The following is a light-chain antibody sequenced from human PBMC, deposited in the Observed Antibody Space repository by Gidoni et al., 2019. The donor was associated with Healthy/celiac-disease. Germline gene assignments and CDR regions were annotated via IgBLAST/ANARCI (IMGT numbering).Light chain of an antibody. CDR1: QSVLYSSNNKNY. J-gene: IGKJ1*01. CDR2: WAS. CDR3: QQYYSTPWT. Sequence: DIVITQHPDSLAVSLGERATINRKTSQSVLYSSNNKNYLAWYQQKPGQPPKLLIYWASTRESGVPDRFSSSGSGTDFTLTISSLQAEDVAVYYCQQYYSTPWTFGQGTKVEIK. V-gene: IGKV4-1*01.